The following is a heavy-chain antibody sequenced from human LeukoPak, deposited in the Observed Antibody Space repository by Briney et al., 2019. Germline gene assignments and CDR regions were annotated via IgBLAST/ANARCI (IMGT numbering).Heavy chain of an antibody. V-gene: IGHV3-23*01. Sequence: GGSLRLSCAASGFTFSSYALHWVRQAPGKGLEWVSGISGTGVTTFYADSVKGRFTISRDNSKNTLYLQMNSLRVEDTAVYYCAKDRVVVVSAAILFDNWGQGNLVTVSS. CDR1: GFTFSSYA. CDR3: AKDRVVVVSAAILFDN. CDR2: ISGTGVTT. J-gene: IGHJ4*02. D-gene: IGHD2-15*01.